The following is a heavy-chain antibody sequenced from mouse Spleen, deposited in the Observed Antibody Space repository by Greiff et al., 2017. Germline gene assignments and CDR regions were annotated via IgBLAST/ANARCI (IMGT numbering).Heavy chain of an antibody. D-gene: IGHD2-1*01. CDR1: GFTFSSYA. Sequence: EVKLMESGEGLVKPGGSLKLSCAASGFTFSSYAMSWVRQTPEKRLEWVAYISSGGDYIYYADTVKGRFTISRDNARNTLYLQMSSLKSEDTAMYYCTRDRGNYEIAYWGQGTLVTVSA. V-gene: IGHV5-9-1*02. CDR3: TRDRGNYEIAY. J-gene: IGHJ3*01. CDR2: ISSGGDYI.